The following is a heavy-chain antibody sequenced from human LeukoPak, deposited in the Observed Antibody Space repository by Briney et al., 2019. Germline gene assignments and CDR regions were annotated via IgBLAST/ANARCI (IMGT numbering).Heavy chain of an antibody. J-gene: IGHJ4*02. D-gene: IGHD6-6*01. Sequence: SETLSLTCTVSGGSISSYYWSWIRQPPGKGLEWIGYIYYSGSTNYNPSLKSRVTISVDTSKNQFSLKLSSVTAADTAVYYCARVGRLDFEYSSSSPFDYWGQGTLVTXSS. V-gene: IGHV4-59*01. CDR3: ARVGRLDFEYSSSSPFDY. CDR2: IYYSGST. CDR1: GGSISSYY.